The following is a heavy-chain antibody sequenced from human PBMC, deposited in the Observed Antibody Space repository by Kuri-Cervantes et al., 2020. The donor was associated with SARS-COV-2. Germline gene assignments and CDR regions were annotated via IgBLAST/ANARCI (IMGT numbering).Heavy chain of an antibody. CDR1: GYSTSSGYY. V-gene: IGHV4-38-2*02. Sequence: GSLRLSCTVSGYSTSSGYYWGWIRQPPGKGLEWIGSIYHSGSTYYNPSLKSRVTISVDTSKNQFSLKLSSVTAADTAVYYCARGDYYGSGDAFDIWGQGTMVTVSS. J-gene: IGHJ3*02. CDR2: IYHSGST. D-gene: IGHD3-10*01. CDR3: ARGDYYGSGDAFDI.